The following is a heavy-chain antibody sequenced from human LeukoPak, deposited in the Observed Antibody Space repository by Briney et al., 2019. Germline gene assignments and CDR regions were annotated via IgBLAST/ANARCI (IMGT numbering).Heavy chain of an antibody. CDR2: ISYTDTI. CDR1: GFTFSDYS. Sequence: GGSLRPSCAASGFTFSDYSMNWVRQAPGKGLEWVAYISYTDTIYYADSVKGRFTISRDNAKNSLYLQMNSLRVEDTAMYYCARGSGGVGASLPFWGQGALVTVSS. D-gene: IGHD1-26*01. CDR3: ARGSGGVGASLPF. J-gene: IGHJ4*02. V-gene: IGHV3-48*01.